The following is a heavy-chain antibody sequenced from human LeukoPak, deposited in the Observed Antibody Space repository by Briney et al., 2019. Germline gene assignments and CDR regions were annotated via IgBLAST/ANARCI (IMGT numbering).Heavy chain of an antibody. CDR1: GGSIGSGGYH. CDR3: ARGFNYFDY. J-gene: IGHJ4*02. D-gene: IGHD3-10*01. V-gene: IGHV4-31*03. Sequence: PSQTLSLTCSVSGGSIGSGGYHWSWIRQHTGKGLEWIGYIYSSGSTYYNPSLKSRVTISVDRSKNQFSLKLSSVTAADTAVYYCARGFNYFDYWGQGTLVTVSS. CDR2: IYSSGST.